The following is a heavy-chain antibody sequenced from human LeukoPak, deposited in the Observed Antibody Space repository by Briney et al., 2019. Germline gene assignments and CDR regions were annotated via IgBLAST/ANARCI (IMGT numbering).Heavy chain of an antibody. J-gene: IGHJ4*02. CDR3: ARTVGATLDY. CDR2: ISGSSSHI. D-gene: IGHD1-26*01. V-gene: IGHV3-11*06. Sequence: GGSLRLSCEASGFTFSDYYLGWIRQAPGKGLEWISYISGSSSHINYADSVKGRFTISRDNAKKSVYLQMNSLRAEDTAVYYCARTVGATLDYWGQGTLVTVSS. CDR1: GFTFSDYY.